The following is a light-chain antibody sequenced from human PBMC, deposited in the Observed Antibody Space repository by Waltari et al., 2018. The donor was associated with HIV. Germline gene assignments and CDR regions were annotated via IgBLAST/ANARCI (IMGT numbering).Light chain of an antibody. Sequence: RASQVMTRNDVAWYQLKPGHAPSILNYGASSRATGIPDRFSGRGSGTDFTLTITRLDPEDFAVYYCQQYSDSRRTFGPGTRL. V-gene: IGKV3-20*01. CDR3: QQYSDSRRT. CDR2: GAS. CDR1: QVMTRND. J-gene: IGKJ3*01.